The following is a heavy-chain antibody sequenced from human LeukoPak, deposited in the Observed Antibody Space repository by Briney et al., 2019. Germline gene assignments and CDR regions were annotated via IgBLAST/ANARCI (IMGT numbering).Heavy chain of an antibody. D-gene: IGHD3-22*01. Sequence: SETLSLTCTVSGGSISSYYWSWIRQPAGKGLEWIGRIYTSGSTNYNPSLKSRVTVSVDPSKNQLSLKLISVTAADTAVYYCARHPPPHYYDSSGFFDSWGQGILVTVSS. J-gene: IGHJ4*02. CDR1: GGSISSYY. CDR2: IYTSGST. V-gene: IGHV4-4*07. CDR3: ARHPPPHYYDSSGFFDS.